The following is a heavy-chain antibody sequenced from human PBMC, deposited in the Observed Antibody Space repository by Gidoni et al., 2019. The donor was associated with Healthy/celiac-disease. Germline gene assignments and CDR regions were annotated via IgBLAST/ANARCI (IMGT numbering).Heavy chain of an antibody. V-gene: IGHV7-4-1*02. CDR2: INTNTGNP. CDR1: GYTFTSYA. Sequence: QVQLVQSGSELKKPGASVKVSCQASGYTFTSYAMNCVRQAPGQGLEVMGWINTNTGNPTYAQGLTGRFVFSLDTSVSTAYLQISSLKAEDTDGYYCATRNSSSWLYWGQGTLGTVSS. CDR3: ATRNSSSWLY. D-gene: IGHD6-13*01. J-gene: IGHJ4*02.